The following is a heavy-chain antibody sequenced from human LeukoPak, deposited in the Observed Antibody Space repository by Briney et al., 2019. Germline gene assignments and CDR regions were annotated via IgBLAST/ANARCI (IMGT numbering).Heavy chain of an antibody. D-gene: IGHD3-10*01. CDR1: GGSISSYY. Sequence: PAETLSLTCTVSGGSISSYYWSWIRQPPGKGLEWIGYIYYSGSTNYNPSLKSRVTISVDTSKNQFSLKLSSVTAADTAVYYCARTTNYGGPNSFDIWGQGTMVTDSS. V-gene: IGHV4-59*01. CDR2: IYYSGST. CDR3: ARTTNYGGPNSFDI. J-gene: IGHJ3*02.